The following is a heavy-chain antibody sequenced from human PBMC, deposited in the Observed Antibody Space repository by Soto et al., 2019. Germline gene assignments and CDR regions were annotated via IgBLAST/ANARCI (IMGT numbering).Heavy chain of an antibody. CDR1: GFSISSHW. D-gene: IGHD2-2*01. CDR2: INSDGSSI. J-gene: IGHJ6*02. Sequence: GGSLRLSCAASGFSISSHWMHWVRQAPGKGLVWVSRINSDGSSISYADSVKGRFTISRDNAKNTLYLQMNSLRAEDTAMYYCAREVPPAALPPSSIMDVWGQGTTVTVSS. CDR3: AREVPPAALPPSSIMDV. V-gene: IGHV3-74*01.